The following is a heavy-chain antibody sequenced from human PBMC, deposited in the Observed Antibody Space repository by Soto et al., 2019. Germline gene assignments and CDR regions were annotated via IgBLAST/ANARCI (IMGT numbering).Heavy chain of an antibody. V-gene: IGHV3-33*08. CDR2: IWYDGSNK. D-gene: IGHD2-15*01. CDR3: ARCDCTDAYCYSWHINYGVVV. Sequence: QVQLVESGGGVVQPGGSLRRSCTTSGFTFNTYGMYWVRQAPGKGLEWVAIIWYDGSNKYYGDSVKDRFTISRDNSKNTRYLQMYRLKAEDTALYQCARCDCTDAYCYSWHINYGVVVWGQGTMVTVSS. CDR1: GFTFNTYG. J-gene: IGHJ6*01.